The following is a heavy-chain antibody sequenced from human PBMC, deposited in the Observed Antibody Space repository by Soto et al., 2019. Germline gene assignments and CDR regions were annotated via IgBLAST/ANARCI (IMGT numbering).Heavy chain of an antibody. Sequence: QVQLQESGPGLVRPSGTLSLTCAVSGGSISDNNWWSWVRQPPGKGLEWIGEIDRSGTANYNPSRNSRVTISMDKSKNQISLHLYSVTAADSAVSYCARHIGVPGTRGFDYWGQGTLVTVSS. J-gene: IGHJ4*02. D-gene: IGHD2-21*01. CDR1: GGSISDNNW. CDR3: ARHIGVPGTRGFDY. V-gene: IGHV4-4*02. CDR2: IDRSGTA.